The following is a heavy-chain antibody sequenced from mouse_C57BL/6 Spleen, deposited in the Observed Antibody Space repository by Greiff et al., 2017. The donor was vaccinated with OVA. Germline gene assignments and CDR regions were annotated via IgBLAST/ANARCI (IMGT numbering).Heavy chain of an antibody. CDR1: GFTFSDYG. J-gene: IGHJ4*01. CDR2: ISSGSSTI. CDR3: TRPVPMVKRAMDY. Sequence: VMLVESGGSLVKPGGSLKLSCAASGFTFSDYGMHWVRQAPEKGLEWVAYISSGSSTIYYADTVKGRFTISRDNAKNTLFLQRTSLRSEDTAMYYCTRPVPMVKRAMDYWGQGTSVTVSS. D-gene: IGHD2-3*01. V-gene: IGHV5-17*01.